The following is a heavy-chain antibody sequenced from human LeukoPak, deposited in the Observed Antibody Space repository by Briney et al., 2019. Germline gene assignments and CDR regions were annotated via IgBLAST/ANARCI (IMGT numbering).Heavy chain of an antibody. D-gene: IGHD6-19*01. CDR1: GYTFTSYG. J-gene: IGHJ4*02. CDR2: IIPIFGTA. V-gene: IGHV1-69*13. Sequence: GASVKVSCKASGYTFTSYGISWVRQAPGQGLEWMGGIIPIFGTANHAQKFQGRVTITADESTSTAYMELSSLRSEDTAVYYCARSDSSGWYFDYWGQGTLVTVSS. CDR3: ARSDSSGWYFDY.